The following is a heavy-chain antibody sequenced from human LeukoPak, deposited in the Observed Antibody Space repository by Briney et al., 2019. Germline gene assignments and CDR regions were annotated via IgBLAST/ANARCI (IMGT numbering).Heavy chain of an antibody. CDR1: GFSSSRLA. CDR3: AKDARRTNGLYFYDY. D-gene: IGHD2-8*01. V-gene: IGHV3-23*01. CDR2: ISDSGSLT. Sequence: PRGSLRVSRAASGFSSSRLAMGWVCQAPGKGLEWVSVISDSGSLTYYADSVKGRFTISRDNSKNTLFLQMNGLRAEDTAVYYCAKDARRTNGLYFYDYWGEGTLVTVSS. J-gene: IGHJ4*02.